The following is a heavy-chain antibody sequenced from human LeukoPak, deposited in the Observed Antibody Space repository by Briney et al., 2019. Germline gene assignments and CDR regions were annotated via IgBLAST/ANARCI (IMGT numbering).Heavy chain of an antibody. CDR1: GFTFSSYA. CDR2: ISGSGGST. V-gene: IGHV3-23*01. Sequence: GGSLRLSCAASGFTFSSYAMRWVRQAPGKGLEWVSAISGSGGSTYYADSVKGRFTISRDNSKNSLYLQMNSLRAEDTAVYYCARDRPGSMDVWGQGTTVTVSS. J-gene: IGHJ6*01. CDR3: ARDRPGSMDV. D-gene: IGHD3-10*01.